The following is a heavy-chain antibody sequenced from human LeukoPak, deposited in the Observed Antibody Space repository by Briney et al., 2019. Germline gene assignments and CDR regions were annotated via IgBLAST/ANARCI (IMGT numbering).Heavy chain of an antibody. CDR1: GGSFSGYY. J-gene: IGHJ4*02. CDR2: INHSGST. CDR3: ARGGITMVRGVISY. Sequence: SETLSLTCAVYGGSFSGYYWSWIRLPPGKGLEWIGEINHSGSTNYSPSLKSRVTISVDTSKNQFSLKLSSVTAADTAVYYCARGGITMVRGVISYWGQGTLVTVSS. V-gene: IGHV4-34*01. D-gene: IGHD3-10*01.